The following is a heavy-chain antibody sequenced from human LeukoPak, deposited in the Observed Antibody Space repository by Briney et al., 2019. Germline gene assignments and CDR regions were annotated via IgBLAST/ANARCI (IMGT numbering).Heavy chain of an antibody. D-gene: IGHD5-12*01. J-gene: IGHJ4*02. CDR1: GVSISSHY. V-gene: IGHV4-59*11. CDR3: ARGVRATNYFDY. Sequence: SETLSLTCTVSGVSISSHYWSWIRQPPGKGLEWIGYIYYSGSTNYNPSLKSRVTISVDTSKNQFSLKLSSVTAADTAVYYCARGVRATNYFDYWGQGTLVTVSS. CDR2: IYYSGST.